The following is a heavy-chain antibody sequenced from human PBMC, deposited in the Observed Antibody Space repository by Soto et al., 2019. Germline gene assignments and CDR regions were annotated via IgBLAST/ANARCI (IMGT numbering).Heavy chain of an antibody. D-gene: IGHD2-15*01. J-gene: IGHJ5*02. Sequence: PGESLKISCKGSGYSFTSYWISWVRQMPGKGLEWMGRIDPSDSYTNYSPSFQGHVTISADKSISTAYLQWSSLKASDTAMYYCARHLWEGYCSGGSCSTEINWFDPWGQGTLVTVSS. CDR2: IDPSDSYT. V-gene: IGHV5-10-1*01. CDR1: GYSFTSYW. CDR3: ARHLWEGYCSGGSCSTEINWFDP.